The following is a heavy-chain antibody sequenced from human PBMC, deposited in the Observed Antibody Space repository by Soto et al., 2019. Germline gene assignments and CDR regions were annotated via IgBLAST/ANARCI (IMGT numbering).Heavy chain of an antibody. J-gene: IGHJ5*02. V-gene: IGHV4-30-4*01. CDR2: IYHSGRP. Sequence: PSETLSLTCTVSGGSHSSGDYYRSWICQPPGKGQEWIGYIYHSGRPDYIPSLKSRVIISVCTFRNHFALKLCALTAAVTAGYYCAAREGGYNGWFVPGCQETLVTVSS. CDR3: AAREGGYNGWFVP. D-gene: IGHD5-12*01. CDR1: GGSHSSGDYY.